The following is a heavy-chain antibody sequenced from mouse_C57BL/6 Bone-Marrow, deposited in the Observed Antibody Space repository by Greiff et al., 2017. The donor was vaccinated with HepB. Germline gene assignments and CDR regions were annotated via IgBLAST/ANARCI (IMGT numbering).Heavy chain of an antibody. CDR3: ARGGYYSIRFAY. CDR2: IYPGSGST. J-gene: IGHJ3*01. V-gene: IGHV1-55*01. CDR1: GYTFTSYW. D-gene: IGHD2-5*01. Sequence: QVQLKQPGAELVKPGASVKMSCKASGYTFTSYWITWVKQRPGQGLEWIGDIYPGSGSTNYNEKFKSKATLTVDTSSSTAYMQLSSLTSEDSAVYYCARGGYYSIRFAYWGQGTLVTVSA.